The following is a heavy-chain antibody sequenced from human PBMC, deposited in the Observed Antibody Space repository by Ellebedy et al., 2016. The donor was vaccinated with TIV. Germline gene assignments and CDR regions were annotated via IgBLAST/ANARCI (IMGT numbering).Heavy chain of an antibody. J-gene: IGHJ4*02. CDR3: AKDRTPGDGYWVFDN. D-gene: IGHD5-18*01. CDR2: IVGSGA. Sequence: ESLKISCAASGFTFSPYAMAWVRQAPGKGLEWVSGIVGSGAQKYADSVKGRFTISRDNSKRTVDLQMNSLRAEDTDVYFCAKDRTPGDGYWVFDNWGQGTLVSVSS. V-gene: IGHV3-23*01. CDR1: GFTFSPYA.